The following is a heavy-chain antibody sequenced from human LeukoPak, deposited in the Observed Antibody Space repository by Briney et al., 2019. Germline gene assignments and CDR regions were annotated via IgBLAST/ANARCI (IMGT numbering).Heavy chain of an antibody. CDR3: ARDTEAFDY. V-gene: IGHV3-7*03. CDR1: GDSISTNHW. J-gene: IGHJ4*02. CDR2: MKQDGSEK. Sequence: ETLSLTCAVSGDSISTNHWWSWVRQAPGRGLEGVAYMKQDGSEKYYVDSVKGRFTIFRDNAMNSLYLQMNSLRAEDTAVYYCARDTEAFDYWGQGTLVTVSS.